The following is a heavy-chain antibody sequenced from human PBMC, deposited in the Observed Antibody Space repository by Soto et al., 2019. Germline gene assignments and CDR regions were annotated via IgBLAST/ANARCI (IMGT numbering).Heavy chain of an antibody. CDR1: GFTFSNYA. CDR2: ISGSGGST. CDR3: AKDTMTMVRGVSDY. Sequence: EVQLLESGGGLVQPGGSLRLSCVASGFTFSNYAMSWVRQAPGKGLEWVSIISGSGGSTYYADSVKGRFTISRDNSKNTLYLQMNSLRAEDTAVYYCAKDTMTMVRGVSDYWGQGTLVTVSS. D-gene: IGHD3-10*01. J-gene: IGHJ4*02. V-gene: IGHV3-23*01.